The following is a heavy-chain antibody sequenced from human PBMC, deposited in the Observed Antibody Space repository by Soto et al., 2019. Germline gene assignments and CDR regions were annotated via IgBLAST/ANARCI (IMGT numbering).Heavy chain of an antibody. CDR1: GFTFSSYA. CDR3: ARERVYCSSTSCYLHYYYYYMDV. CDR2: TSYDRSNK. D-gene: IGHD2-2*01. V-gene: IGHV3-30-3*01. Sequence: PGGSLRLSCAASGFTFSSYAMHWVRQAPGKGLEWVAVTSYDRSNKYYADTVKGRFTISRDNSKNTLYLQMNSLRAEDTAVYYCARERVYCSSTSCYLHYYYYYMDVWGKGTTVTVSS. J-gene: IGHJ6*03.